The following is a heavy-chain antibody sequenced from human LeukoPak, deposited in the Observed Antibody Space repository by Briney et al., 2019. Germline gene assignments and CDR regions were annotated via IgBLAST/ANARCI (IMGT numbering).Heavy chain of an antibody. CDR1: GGSFSGYY. Sequence: PSETLSLTCAVYGGSFSGYYWSWIRQPPGKGLEWIGEINHSGSTNYNPSLKSRVTISVDTSKNQFSLKLSSVTAADTAVYYCARSKAGYDILTGYYLEGGIDYWGQGTLVTVSS. D-gene: IGHD3-9*01. J-gene: IGHJ4*02. V-gene: IGHV4-34*01. CDR3: ARSKAGYDILTGYYLEGGIDY. CDR2: INHSGST.